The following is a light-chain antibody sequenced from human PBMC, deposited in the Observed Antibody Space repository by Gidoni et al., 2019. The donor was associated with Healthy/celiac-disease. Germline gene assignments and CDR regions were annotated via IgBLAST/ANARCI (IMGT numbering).Light chain of an antibody. CDR2: DAS. V-gene: IGKV1-33*01. CDR3: QQYDNLPLMYT. J-gene: IGKJ2*01. CDR1: QDISNY. Sequence: DIQMTHSPSSLSASVGDRVTITCQASQDISNYLNWYQQKPGKAPKLLIYDASNLETGVPSRFSGSGSGTDFTFTISSLQPEDIATYYCQQYDNLPLMYTFXQXTKLEIK.